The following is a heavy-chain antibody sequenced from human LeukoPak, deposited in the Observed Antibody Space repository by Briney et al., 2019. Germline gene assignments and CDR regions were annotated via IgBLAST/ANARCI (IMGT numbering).Heavy chain of an antibody. D-gene: IGHD3-9*01. CDR2: IYTSGST. J-gene: IGHJ4*02. CDR3: ASASLKGMLRYFDWLLVN. Sequence: SETLSLTCTVSGGSISSYYWSWIRQPPGKGLEWIGYIYTSGSTNYNPSLKSRVTISVDTSKNQFSLKLSSVTAADTAVYYCASASLKGMLRYFDWLLVNWGQGTLVTVSS. CDR1: GGSISSYY. V-gene: IGHV4-4*09.